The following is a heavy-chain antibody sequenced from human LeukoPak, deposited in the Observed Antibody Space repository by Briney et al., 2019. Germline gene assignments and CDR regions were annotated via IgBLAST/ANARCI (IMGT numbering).Heavy chain of an antibody. CDR2: TYYRSKWYN. Sequence: SQTLSLTCAISGDSVSSNSAAWNWIRRSPSRGLEWLGRTYYRSKWYNDYAVSVKSRITINPDTSKNQFSLQLNSVTPEDTAVYYCAREIVVVTDGFFDYWGQGTLVTVSS. J-gene: IGHJ4*02. CDR3: AREIVVVTDGFFDY. D-gene: IGHD3-22*01. V-gene: IGHV6-1*01. CDR1: GDSVSSNSAA.